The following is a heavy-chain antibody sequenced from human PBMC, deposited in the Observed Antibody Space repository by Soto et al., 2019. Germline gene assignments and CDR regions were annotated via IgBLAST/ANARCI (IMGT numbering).Heavy chain of an antibody. J-gene: IGHJ2*01. Sequence: VASVKVSCKASGYTFTSYGISWVRQAPGQGLEWMGWISAYNGNTNYAQKLQGRVTMTTDTSTSTAYMELRSLRSDDTAVYYCARWYYYDSSGHWYFDLWGRGTLVTVS. V-gene: IGHV1-18*01. CDR3: ARWYYYDSSGHWYFDL. CDR1: GYTFTSYG. CDR2: ISAYNGNT. D-gene: IGHD3-22*01.